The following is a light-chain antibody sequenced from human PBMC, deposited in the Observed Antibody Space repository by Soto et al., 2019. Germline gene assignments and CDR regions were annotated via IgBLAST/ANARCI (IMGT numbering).Light chain of an antibody. CDR1: QSVNSLY. CDR3: QYYSGAQT. CDR2: GAS. J-gene: IGKJ4*01. Sequence: ELVLTQSPGTLSLSPGERATLSCRASQSVNSLYLAWYQQKPCHAPRLLIYGASSMATGIPDRFSGSGSGTDFTLTIIRLEPEVFAVYYCQYYSGAQTFGGGTKLEIK. V-gene: IGKV3-20*01.